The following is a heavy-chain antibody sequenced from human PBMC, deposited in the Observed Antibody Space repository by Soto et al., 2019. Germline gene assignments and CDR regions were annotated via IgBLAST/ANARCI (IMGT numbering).Heavy chain of an antibody. V-gene: IGHV3-43*01. J-gene: IGHJ6*02. CDR1: GFTFDDYT. CDR3: AKEHGSYYGMTNYYYYGMDV. Sequence: GGSLRLSCAASGFTFDDYTMHWVRQAPGKGLEWVSLISWDGGSTYYADSVKGRFTISRDNSKNSLYLQMNSLRTEDTALYYCAKEHGSYYGMTNYYYYGMDVWGQGTTVTVSS. D-gene: IGHD1-26*01. CDR2: ISWDGGST.